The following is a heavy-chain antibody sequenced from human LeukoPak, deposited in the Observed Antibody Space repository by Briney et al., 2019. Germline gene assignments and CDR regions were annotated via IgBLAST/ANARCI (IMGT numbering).Heavy chain of an antibody. J-gene: IGHJ4*02. D-gene: IGHD3-10*01. CDR1: GDSINSTYW. Sequence: SSETLSLTCTVFGDSINSTYWWSWVRQTPGKGLEWIGEMFHSGSTNINPSFKSRVTISIDKSKNQLSLRLTSVTAADTAVYYCTRRQLVRLIDYWGQGTLVTVSS. V-gene: IGHV4-4*02. CDR2: MFHSGST. CDR3: TRRQLVRLIDY.